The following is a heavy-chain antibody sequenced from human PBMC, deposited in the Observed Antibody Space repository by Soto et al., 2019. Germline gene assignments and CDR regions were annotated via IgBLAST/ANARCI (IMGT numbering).Heavy chain of an antibody. CDR3: AGPVGGYQVLFGSWYGVRSDF. J-gene: IGHJ4*02. Sequence: GGSLRLSCAASGPSFSSYAMTWVRQAPGKGLEWVSAISGSGDTTFYADSVRGCLSISRDNSKNMVYLEMSSLRAEDTALYYCAGPVGGYQVLFGSWYGVRSDFWGQGTLVTVSS. CDR1: GPSFSSYA. CDR2: ISGSGDTT. V-gene: IGHV3-23*01. D-gene: IGHD6-13*01.